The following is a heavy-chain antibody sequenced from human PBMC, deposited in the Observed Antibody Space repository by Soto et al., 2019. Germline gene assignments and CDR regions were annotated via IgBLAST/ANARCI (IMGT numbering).Heavy chain of an antibody. Sequence: GGSLRLSCAASGFTFSTYWMHWVRQVPGEGLVWLSRISPDGRGSTYADSVKGRLTISRDNAKSTLYLQINSLRAEDSAMYYCTRDYMIRGRDSNWFDPWGQGTLVTVSS. CDR3: TRDYMIRGRDSNWFDP. CDR2: ISPDGRGS. CDR1: GFTFSTYW. J-gene: IGHJ5*02. D-gene: IGHD3-16*01. V-gene: IGHV3-74*01.